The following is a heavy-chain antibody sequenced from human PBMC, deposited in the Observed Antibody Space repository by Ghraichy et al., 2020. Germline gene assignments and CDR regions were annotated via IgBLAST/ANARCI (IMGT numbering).Heavy chain of an antibody. CDR1: GFTFSDFA. CDR2: ITNSGDGT. CDR3: AARVTPNY. V-gene: IGHV3-23*01. J-gene: IGHJ4*02. D-gene: IGHD2-8*01. Sequence: GESLNISCSSSGFTFSDFAMSWVRQAPGKGLEWVSTITNSGDGTYYADSVKGRFTISRDNSKNTLYLQMHSLRGEDTAVYFCAARVTPNYWGQGTLVPVSS.